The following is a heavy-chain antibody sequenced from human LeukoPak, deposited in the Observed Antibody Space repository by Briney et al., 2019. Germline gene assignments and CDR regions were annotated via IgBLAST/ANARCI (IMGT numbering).Heavy chain of an antibody. CDR2: ISAYNGNT. D-gene: IGHD3-22*01. CDR3: ARATYYYDSNPRSFDC. J-gene: IGHJ4*02. V-gene: IGHV1-18*01. CDR1: GYTFTSYG. Sequence: ASVKVSCKASGYTFTSYGISWVRQAPGQGLEWMGWISAYNGNTNYAQKLQGRVTMTTDTSTSTAYMELRSLRSDDTAVYYCARATYYYDSNPRSFDCWGQGTLVTVSS.